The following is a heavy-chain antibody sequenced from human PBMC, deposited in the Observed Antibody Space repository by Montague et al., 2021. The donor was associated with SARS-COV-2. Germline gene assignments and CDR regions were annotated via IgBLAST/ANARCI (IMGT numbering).Heavy chain of an antibody. Sequence: SETLSLTCAVYGGSFRNYYWSWIRQPPGKGLEWIGEINHSGSTNYNPSLKSRVTMSVDTSKNQFSLKLSSVTAADTAVYYCARGARQSYGFRLGSFDSWGQGTLVTVSS. J-gene: IGHJ4*02. V-gene: IGHV4-34*01. CDR2: INHSGST. CDR3: ARGARQSYGFRLGSFDS. D-gene: IGHD3-16*02. CDR1: GGSFRNYY.